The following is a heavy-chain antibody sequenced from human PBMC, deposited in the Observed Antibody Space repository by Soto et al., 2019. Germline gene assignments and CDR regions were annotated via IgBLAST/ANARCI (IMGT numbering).Heavy chain of an antibody. CDR3: ARDKEVATGRAFDI. J-gene: IGHJ3*02. CDR1: GGSISGDYY. CDR2: IYYSGSS. Sequence: SETLSLTCSVSGGSISGDYYWSWIRQSPEKGLEWIGYIYYSGSSYSNPALQSRLSMSLDTSKNQFSLKLSSVTAADTAVYYCARDKEVATGRAFDIWGQGTMVTVSS. V-gene: IGHV4-30-4*08. D-gene: IGHD5-12*01.